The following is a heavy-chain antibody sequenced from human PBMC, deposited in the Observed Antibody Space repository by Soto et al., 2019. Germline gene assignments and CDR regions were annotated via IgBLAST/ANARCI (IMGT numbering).Heavy chain of an antibody. V-gene: IGHV4-31*03. D-gene: IGHD1-7*01. CDR2: IYYSGST. J-gene: IGHJ4*02. CDR3: ARVRTGTNYFDY. Sequence: QVQLQESGPGLVKPSQTLSLTCTVSGGSISSGGYYWSWIRQHPGKGLEWMGYIYYSGSTYYNPSLKRRVTISVDTSKNQFSLKLSSVTAADTAVYYCARVRTGTNYFDYWGQGTLVTVSS. CDR1: GGSISSGGYY.